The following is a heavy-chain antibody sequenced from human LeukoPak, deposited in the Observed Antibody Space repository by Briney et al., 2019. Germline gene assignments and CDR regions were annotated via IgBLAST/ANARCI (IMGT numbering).Heavy chain of an antibody. D-gene: IGHD6-19*01. V-gene: IGHV4-59*01. Sequence: SETLSLTCSVSGGSISTYYWCWIRQPLGKGLEWIGYIYYSGITKYNPSLKSRVTISVDTPKNQFSLKLTSMTAADTAVYYCARGVDVGGWYGTFDYWGQGILVTVSS. CDR2: IYYSGIT. CDR1: GGSISTYY. CDR3: ARGVDVGGWYGTFDY. J-gene: IGHJ4*02.